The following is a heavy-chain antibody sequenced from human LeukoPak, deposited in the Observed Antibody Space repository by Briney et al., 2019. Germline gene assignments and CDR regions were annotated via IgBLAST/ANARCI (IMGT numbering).Heavy chain of an antibody. CDR2: ISYDGSNK. CDR1: GFTFSSYG. Sequence: PGGSLRLSCAASGFTFSSYGMHWVRQAPGKGLEWVAVISYDGSNKYYADSVKGRFTISRDNSKNTLYLQMNSLRAEDTAVYYCAKDRSIVGAKAFDYWGQGTLVTVSS. V-gene: IGHV3-30*18. CDR3: AKDRSIVGAKAFDY. D-gene: IGHD1-26*01. J-gene: IGHJ4*02.